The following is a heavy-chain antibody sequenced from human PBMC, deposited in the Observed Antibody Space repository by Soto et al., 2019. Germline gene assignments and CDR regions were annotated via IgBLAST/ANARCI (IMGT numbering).Heavy chain of an antibody. J-gene: IGHJ5*02. CDR3: ARDRGGRDWFDP. CDR1: GGSFSGYY. CDR2: INHSGST. V-gene: IGHV4-34*01. Sequence: SETLSLTCAVYGGSFSGYYWSWIRQPPGKGLEWIGEINHSGSTNYNPSLKSRVTISVDTSKNQFSLKLSSVTAADTAVYYCARDRGGRDWFDPWGQGTLVTVSS.